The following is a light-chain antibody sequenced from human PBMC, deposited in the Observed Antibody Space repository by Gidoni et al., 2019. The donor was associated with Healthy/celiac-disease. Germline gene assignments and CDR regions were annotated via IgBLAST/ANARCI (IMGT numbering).Light chain of an antibody. CDR2: DAS. J-gene: IGKJ5*01. V-gene: IGKV3-11*01. Sequence: EMVLTQSPSTLSLSPGERATLSCRASQSVSSYLAWYQQKPGQAPRLLIYDASNRATGIPPRFSGSGSGTDFTLTISSLEPEDFAVYCCQQRSNWPITFGQGTRLEIK. CDR3: QQRSNWPIT. CDR1: QSVSSY.